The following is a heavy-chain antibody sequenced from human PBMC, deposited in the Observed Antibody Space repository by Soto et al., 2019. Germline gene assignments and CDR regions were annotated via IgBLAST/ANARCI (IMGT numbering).Heavy chain of an antibody. Sequence: ASVKVSCKASGYSFATYGFSWVRQAPGQGLECVGWISAHNGDTHYSQKFQGRVTLTTDTSTNTGYMELRSLTSDDTAVYFCATEPIYYNDGSGYYPLGHWGQGTLVTVYS. D-gene: IGHD3-22*01. V-gene: IGHV1-18*04. CDR2: ISAHNGDT. CDR1: GYSFATYG. CDR3: ATEPIYYNDGSGYYPLGH. J-gene: IGHJ4*02.